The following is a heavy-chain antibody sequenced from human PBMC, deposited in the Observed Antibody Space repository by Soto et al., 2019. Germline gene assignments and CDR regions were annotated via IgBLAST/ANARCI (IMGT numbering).Heavy chain of an antibody. Sequence: SETLSLTCTVSGGSISSGGYYWSWIRQHPGKGLEWIGYIYYSGSTYYNPSLKSRVTISVDTSKNQFSLKLSSVTAADTAVYYCARVPSTHCTNGVCYFVFDYWGQGTLVTVSS. CDR2: IYYSGST. CDR3: ARVPSTHCTNGVCYFVFDY. D-gene: IGHD2-8*01. V-gene: IGHV4-31*03. CDR1: GGSISSGGYY. J-gene: IGHJ4*02.